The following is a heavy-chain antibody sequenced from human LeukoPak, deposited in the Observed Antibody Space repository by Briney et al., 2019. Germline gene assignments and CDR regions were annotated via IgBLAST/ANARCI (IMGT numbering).Heavy chain of an antibody. D-gene: IGHD6-6*01. CDR3: ARDGRGSSSPFDY. CDR1: GGSISSGSYY. V-gene: IGHV4-61*02. J-gene: IGHJ4*02. Sequence: PSQTLSLTCTVSGGSISSGSYYWSWIRQPAGKGLEWIGRIYTSGSTNYNPSLKSRVTISVDTSKNQFSLKLSSVTAADTAVYYCARDGRGSSSPFDYWGQGTLVTASS. CDR2: IYTSGST.